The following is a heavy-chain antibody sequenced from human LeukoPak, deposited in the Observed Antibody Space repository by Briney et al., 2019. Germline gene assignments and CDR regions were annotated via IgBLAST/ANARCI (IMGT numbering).Heavy chain of an antibody. CDR1: GFTFSNYA. D-gene: IGHD3-10*01. J-gene: IGHJ4*02. CDR3: AKGSSAGRPYYFDY. Sequence: GGSLRLSCAASGFTFSNYAMSWVRQAPGKGLEWVSAISGSGGSTYYADSVKGRSTISRDNSKNTLYLQMNSLRAEDTAMYYCAKGSSAGRPYYFDYWGQGTLVTVSS. CDR2: ISGSGGST. V-gene: IGHV3-23*01.